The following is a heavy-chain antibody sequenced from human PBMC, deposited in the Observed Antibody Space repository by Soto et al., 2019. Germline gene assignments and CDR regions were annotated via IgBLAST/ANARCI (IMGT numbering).Heavy chain of an antibody. CDR1: GYTFTSYG. CDR3: VGSARYHYYGMDV. D-gene: IGHD3-10*01. Sequence: QVQLVQSGAEVKKPGASVKVSCKASGYTFTSYGISWVRQAPGQGLEWIGWISAYNGNTNYAQKLQGRVTMTTDTYTSTAYMELRSLRSDDTAVYYFVGSARYHYYGMDVWGQGTTVTVSS. CDR2: ISAYNGNT. V-gene: IGHV1-18*01. J-gene: IGHJ6*02.